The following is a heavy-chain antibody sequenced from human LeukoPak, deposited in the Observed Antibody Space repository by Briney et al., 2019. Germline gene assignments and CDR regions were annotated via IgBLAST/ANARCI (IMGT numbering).Heavy chain of an antibody. CDR3: ARGGGDYGPGSYLFDY. J-gene: IGHJ4*02. D-gene: IGHD3-10*01. V-gene: IGHV4-39*07. CDR1: GGFISRNSFY. Sequence: SETLSLTCTVSGGFISRNSFYWGWIRQPPGKGLEWIGYIYHSGSTYYNPSLKSRVTISVDRSKNQFSLKLSSVTAADTAVYYCARGGGDYGPGSYLFDYWGQGTLVTVSS. CDR2: IYHSGST.